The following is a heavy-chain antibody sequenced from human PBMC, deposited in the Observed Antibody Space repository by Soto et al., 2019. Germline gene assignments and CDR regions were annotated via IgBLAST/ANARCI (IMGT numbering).Heavy chain of an antibody. Sequence: EEQLVESGGGLVQPGGSLRLSCAASGFTLSRHWMHWIRQTPGEGLVSISRVNPDATVTDYADSVKGRFTISRDNAKSTLYLEMHSLRADDTGVYYCARPKGAAYSAFDIWGQGTVVTVSS. J-gene: IGHJ3*02. V-gene: IGHV3-74*01. CDR2: VNPDATVT. CDR1: GFTLSRHW. D-gene: IGHD2-21*01. CDR3: ARPKGAAYSAFDI.